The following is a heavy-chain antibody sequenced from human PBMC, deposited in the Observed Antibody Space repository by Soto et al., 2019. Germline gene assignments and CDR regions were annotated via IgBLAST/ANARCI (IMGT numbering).Heavy chain of an antibody. CDR3: AHRRGDFWSGYKDFDY. CDR2: IYWNDDK. J-gene: IGHJ4*02. V-gene: IGHV2-5*01. D-gene: IGHD3-3*01. CDR1: GFSLSTSGVG. Sequence: QITLKESGPTLVKPTQTLTLTCTFSGFSLSTSGVGVGWIRQPPGKALEWLALIYWNDDKRYSPSLKSRLTITKDTSKNQLVLTMTNMDPVDTATYYCAHRRGDFWSGYKDFDYWGQGTLVTVSS.